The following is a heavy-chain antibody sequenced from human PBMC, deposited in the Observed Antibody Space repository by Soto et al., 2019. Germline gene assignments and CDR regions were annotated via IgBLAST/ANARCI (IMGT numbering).Heavy chain of an antibody. D-gene: IGHD5-18*01. CDR2: INHSGST. V-gene: IGHV4-34*01. Sequence: PPATRSLTCCCDKFSFSVYYRISLLTPPGKGLEWIGEINHSGSTNYNPSLKSRVTISVDTSKNQFSLKLSSVTAADTAVYYCAGLAAMVLFDDWGPEILGTVS. CDR1: KFSFSVYY. CDR3: AGLAAMVLFDD. J-gene: IGHJ4*02.